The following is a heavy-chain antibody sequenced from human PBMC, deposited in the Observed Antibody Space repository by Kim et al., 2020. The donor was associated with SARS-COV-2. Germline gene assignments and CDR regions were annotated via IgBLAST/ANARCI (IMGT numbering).Heavy chain of an antibody. CDR2: IYYSGST. CDR3: ARAPQGVRYFDWLSQVGYFDY. CDR1: GGSISSGDYY. Sequence: SETLSLTCTVSGGSISSGDYYWSWIRQPPGKGLEWIGYIYYSGSTYYNPSLKSRVTISVDTSKNQFSLKLSSVTAADTAVYYCARAPQGVRYFDWLSQVGYFDYWGQGTLVTVSS. D-gene: IGHD3-9*01. V-gene: IGHV4-30-4*01. J-gene: IGHJ4*02.